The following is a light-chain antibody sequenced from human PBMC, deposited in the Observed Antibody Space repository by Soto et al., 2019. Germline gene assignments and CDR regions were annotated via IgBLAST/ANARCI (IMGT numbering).Light chain of an antibody. CDR3: QGYNNGPLYS. J-gene: IGKJ2*03. V-gene: IGKV3-15*01. CDR2: GAS. CDR1: QSISSN. Sequence: EIVMTQSPDTLSVSPGERATLSCRASQSISSNLAWYQQKPGQAPRLLIYGASTRATGIPDRFSGSGSGIDFTLTISSLQSEDFAVYYCQGYNNGPLYSFGQGTKLEIK.